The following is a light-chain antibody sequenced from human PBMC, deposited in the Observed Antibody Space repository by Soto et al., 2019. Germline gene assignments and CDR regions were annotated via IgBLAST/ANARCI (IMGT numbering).Light chain of an antibody. V-gene: IGKV3-15*01. Sequence: EIVMTQSPATLSVSPGERVTLSCRASQSVSSNLAWYQQKPGQAPRLLIYGASTRATGIPARLSGSGSGTEFTLTISSLQSEDFAVYYCQQYNNWSTFGQGTKVDIK. J-gene: IGKJ1*01. CDR3: QQYNNWST. CDR2: GAS. CDR1: QSVSSN.